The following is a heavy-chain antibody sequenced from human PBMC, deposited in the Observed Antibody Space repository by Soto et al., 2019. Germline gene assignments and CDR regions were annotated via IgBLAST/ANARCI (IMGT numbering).Heavy chain of an antibody. Sequence: SETLSLTCTVSGGSISSGDYYWSWIRQPPGKGLEWIGYIYYSGSAYYNPSLKSRVTISVDTSKNQFSLKLSSVTAADTAVYYCARADVVPAAMQYYYYGMDVWGQGTKVTVSS. CDR2: IYYSGSA. J-gene: IGHJ6*02. V-gene: IGHV4-30-4*01. CDR3: ARADVVPAAMQYYYYGMDV. CDR1: GGSISSGDYY. D-gene: IGHD2-2*01.